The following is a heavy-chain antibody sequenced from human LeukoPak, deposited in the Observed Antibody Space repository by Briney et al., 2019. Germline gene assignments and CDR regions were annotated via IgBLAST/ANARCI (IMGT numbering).Heavy chain of an antibody. V-gene: IGHV1-2*06. CDR1: GSTFTGYY. D-gene: IGHD6-6*01. Sequence: ASVKVSCKASGSTFTGYYMHWVRQAPGQGLEWMGRINPNSGGTNYAQKFQGRATMTRDTSISTAYMELSRLRSDDTAVYYCARDPTLADPFDYWGQGTLVTVSS. CDR3: ARDPTLADPFDY. CDR2: INPNSGGT. J-gene: IGHJ4*02.